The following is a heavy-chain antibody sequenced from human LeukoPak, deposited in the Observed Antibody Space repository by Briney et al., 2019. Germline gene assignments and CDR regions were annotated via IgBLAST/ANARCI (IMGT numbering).Heavy chain of an antibody. Sequence: PSETLSLTCTVSGGSISGSYWSWIRQPPGKGLEWIGYIYYSGSTNYNPSLKSRVTISVDTSKNQFSLKLNSVTAADTAVYNCARGPGAFDDWGQGTLVTVSS. V-gene: IGHV4-59*01. CDR3: ARGPGAFDD. D-gene: IGHD2-2*01. CDR1: GGSISGSY. J-gene: IGHJ4*02. CDR2: IYYSGST.